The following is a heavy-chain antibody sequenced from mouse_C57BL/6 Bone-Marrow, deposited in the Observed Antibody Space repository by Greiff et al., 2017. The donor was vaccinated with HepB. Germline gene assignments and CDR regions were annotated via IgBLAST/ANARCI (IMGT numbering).Heavy chain of an antibody. J-gene: IGHJ1*03. V-gene: IGHV2-5*01. Sequence: VQLQQSGPGLVQPSQSLSITCTVSGFSLTSYGVHWVRQSPGKGLEWLGVIWRGGSTDYNAAFMSRLSITKDNSKSQVFFKMNSLQADDTSIYYCAKGGLRYRYWYFDVWGTGTTVTVSS. CDR3: AKGGLRYRYWYFDV. CDR1: GFSLTSYG. CDR2: IWRGGST. D-gene: IGHD1-1*01.